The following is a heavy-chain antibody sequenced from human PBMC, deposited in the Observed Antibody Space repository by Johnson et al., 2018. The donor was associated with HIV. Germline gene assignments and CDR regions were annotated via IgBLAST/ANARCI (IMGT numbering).Heavy chain of an antibody. CDR3: ATERQAALDI. Sequence: VQLVESGGGLVQPGGSLRLSCAVSGFSFSNYWMEWVRQAPGKGLVWVSRIKTDGSSTSYADSVKGRFTISRDNSKATLYLQMNSLRAEDMAVYYCATERQAALDIWGQGTMVSVSS. J-gene: IGHJ3*02. V-gene: IGHV3-74*02. D-gene: IGHD1-1*01. CDR1: GFSFSNYW. CDR2: IKTDGSST.